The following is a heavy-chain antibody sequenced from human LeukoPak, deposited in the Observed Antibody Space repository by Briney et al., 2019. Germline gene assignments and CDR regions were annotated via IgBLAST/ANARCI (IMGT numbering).Heavy chain of an antibody. J-gene: IGHJ4*02. CDR1: GFTFSSYA. Sequence: GGSLRLSCAASGFTFSSYAMHWVRQAPGKGLEYVSAISSNGGSTYYANSVKGRFTISRDNPKNTLYLQMGSLRAEDMAVYYCARYCSSTSCYARGAFDYWGQGTLVTVSS. D-gene: IGHD2-2*01. V-gene: IGHV3-64*01. CDR2: ISSNGGST. CDR3: ARYCSSTSCYARGAFDY.